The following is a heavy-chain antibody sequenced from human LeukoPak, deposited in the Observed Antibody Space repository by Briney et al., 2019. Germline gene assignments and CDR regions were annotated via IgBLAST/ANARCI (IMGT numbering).Heavy chain of an antibody. Sequence: PSETLSLTCTVSGGSISSYYWRWIRQPPGKGLEWIGYIYYSGSTNYNPSLKSRVTISVDTSRNQFSLKLSSVTAADTAVYYCARAGGYYDTSGRHDHWGQGTLVTVSS. CDR1: GGSISSYY. D-gene: IGHD3-22*01. CDR2: IYYSGST. V-gene: IGHV4-59*01. J-gene: IGHJ4*02. CDR3: ARAGGYYDTSGRHDH.